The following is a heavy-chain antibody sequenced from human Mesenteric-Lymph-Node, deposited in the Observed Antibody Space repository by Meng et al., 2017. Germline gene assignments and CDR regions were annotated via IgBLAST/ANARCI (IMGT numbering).Heavy chain of an antibody. CDR1: GFTFSSYW. CDR3: ARGGVMGGCDY. Sequence: EVQLVESGGGLVQPWGSVRLSCAASGFTFSSYWMDWVRQAPGKGLVWVSDMKSDGSNIRYADSVKGRFTMFRDNAKNTLYLQMNSLRPEDTAVYYCARGGVMGGCDYWGHGTLVTVSS. J-gene: IGHJ4*01. V-gene: IGHV3-74*01. CDR2: MKSDGSNI. D-gene: IGHD3-16*01.